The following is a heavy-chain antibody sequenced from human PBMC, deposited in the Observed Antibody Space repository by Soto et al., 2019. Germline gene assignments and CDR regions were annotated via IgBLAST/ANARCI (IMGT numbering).Heavy chain of an antibody. D-gene: IGHD6-19*01. Sequence: QVQLGQSGAEVKKPGASVKFSCKASGYTFTRYGISWVRQAPGQGLKWMGRISAYNGNTNYAQKLQGRVTMTTDTSKSTAYMELRSLRSDDTAVYYCARDLALAGSPPSDFFDYWGQGTLVTVSS. CDR3: ARDLALAGSPPSDFFDY. CDR2: ISAYNGNT. V-gene: IGHV1-18*04. J-gene: IGHJ4*02. CDR1: GYTFTRYG.